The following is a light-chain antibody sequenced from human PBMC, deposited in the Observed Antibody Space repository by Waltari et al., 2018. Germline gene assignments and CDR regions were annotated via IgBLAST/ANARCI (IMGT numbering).Light chain of an antibody. J-gene: IGKJ2*01. CDR1: QGINKY. CDR2: AES. CDR3: QQNFNYPYT. V-gene: IGKV1-39*01. Sequence: DNQFTQSPPSLSASVRDRVPINCRTSQGINKYLNWYQQKPGRAPKILIYAESTLQTGVPSRFRGSGSGTTFTLTINSLQPEDFATYYCQQNFNYPYTFGLGTKLEI.